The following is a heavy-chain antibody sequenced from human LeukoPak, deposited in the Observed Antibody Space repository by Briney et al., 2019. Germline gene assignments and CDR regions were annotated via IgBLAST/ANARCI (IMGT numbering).Heavy chain of an antibody. CDR2: ITLLFGTT. D-gene: IGHD2-15*01. Sequence: SVKVSCKASGGTFSNYVINWVRQAPGQGLEWMGGITLLFGTTNYAQKFQGRVTITADESTRTAYMELSSLRSEDTAVYYCARDIYCSGGTCYSGYFDYWGQGSLVTVS. J-gene: IGHJ4*02. CDR3: ARDIYCSGGTCYSGYFDY. CDR1: GGTFSNYV. V-gene: IGHV1-69*01.